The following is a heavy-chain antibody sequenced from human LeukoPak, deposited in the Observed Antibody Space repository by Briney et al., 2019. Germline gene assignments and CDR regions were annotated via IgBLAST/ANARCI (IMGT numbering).Heavy chain of an antibody. Sequence: GRSLRLSCAASGFTFSSYAMHWVRQAPGKGLEWVAVISYDGSNKYYADSVKGRFTISRDNSKNTLYLQMNSLRAEDTAVYYCAKTTYGSGSYWFDYWGQGTLVTVSS. CDR3: AKTTYGSGSYWFDY. D-gene: IGHD3-10*01. V-gene: IGHV3-30*18. CDR1: GFTFSSYA. CDR2: ISYDGSNK. J-gene: IGHJ4*02.